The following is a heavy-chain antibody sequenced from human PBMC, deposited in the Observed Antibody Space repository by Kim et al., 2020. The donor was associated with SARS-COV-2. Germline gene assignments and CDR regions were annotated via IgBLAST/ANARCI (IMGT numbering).Heavy chain of an antibody. CDR2: ISGSGSTT. CDR1: GFTFSSYA. J-gene: IGHJ4*02. CDR3: ARDQVPGSGNYYNVDY. V-gene: IGHV3-23*01. D-gene: IGHD3-10*01. Sequence: GGSLRLSCAASGFTFSSYAMNWVRQAPGKGLEWVSVISGSGSTTYYADSMKGRFTISRDNSKNTLYLQMNSLRVEDTAVYYCARDQVPGSGNYYNVDYWGQGTLVIVSS.